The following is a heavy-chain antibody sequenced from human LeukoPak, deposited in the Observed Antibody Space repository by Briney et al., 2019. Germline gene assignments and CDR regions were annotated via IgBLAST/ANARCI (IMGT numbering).Heavy chain of an antibody. CDR1: GFAFSSYA. CDR2: ISKDGDTQ. CDR3: ARDRQQLTLRFDP. D-gene: IGHD6-13*01. Sequence: GGSLRLSCSASGFAFSSYAMYWVRQAPGKGLEYVSAISKDGDTQYPADSVKGRITISRDNAKNSLYLQMNSLRAEDTAVCYCARDRQQLTLRFDPWGQGTLVTVSS. V-gene: IGHV3-64*04. J-gene: IGHJ5*02.